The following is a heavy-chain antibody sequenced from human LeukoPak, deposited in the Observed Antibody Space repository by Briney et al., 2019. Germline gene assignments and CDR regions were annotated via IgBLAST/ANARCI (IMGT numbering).Heavy chain of an antibody. Sequence: SVKVSCKASGLTFRTSAVQWVRQARGQRLEWIGWIVVGSGNTNYAQKFQERVTISRDISTSTAYMELSSLRAEDTAVYCCARGYSSGSYQYYFDYWGQGTLVTVSS. CDR1: GLTFRTSA. J-gene: IGHJ4*02. D-gene: IGHD6-19*01. V-gene: IGHV1-58*01. CDR2: IVVGSGNT. CDR3: ARGYSSGSYQYYFDY.